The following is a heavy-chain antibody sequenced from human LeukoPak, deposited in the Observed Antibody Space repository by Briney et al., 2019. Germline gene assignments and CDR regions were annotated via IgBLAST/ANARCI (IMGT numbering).Heavy chain of an antibody. V-gene: IGHV3-74*01. J-gene: IGHJ4*02. CDR2: INGDGRIT. Sequence: GGSLRLSCAASGFTLSSYWMHWVRQAPGKGLVWVSRINGDGRITTYADSVKGRFTVSRDNAKNSLSLELNSLRVDDTAIYYCARVGSTAEAGTPDYWGQGTLVTVSS. CDR1: GFTLSSYW. CDR3: ARVGSTAEAGTPDY. D-gene: IGHD6-13*01.